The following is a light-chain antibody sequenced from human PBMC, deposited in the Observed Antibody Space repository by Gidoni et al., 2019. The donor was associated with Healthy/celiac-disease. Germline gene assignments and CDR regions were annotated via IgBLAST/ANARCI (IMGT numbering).Light chain of an antibody. Sequence: QSALTQPASVSGSPGQSLTISCTGTSSDVGGYNYVSWYQQHPGKAPKLMIYEVSNRPSGVSNRFSGSKSGNTASLTISGLQAEDEADYYCSSYTSSSRLYVFGTGTKVTVL. J-gene: IGLJ1*01. CDR3: SSYTSSSRLYV. CDR2: EVS. V-gene: IGLV2-14*01. CDR1: SSDVGGYNY.